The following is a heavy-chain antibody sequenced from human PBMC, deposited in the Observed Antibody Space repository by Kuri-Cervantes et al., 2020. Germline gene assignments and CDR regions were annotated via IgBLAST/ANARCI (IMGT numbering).Heavy chain of an antibody. CDR3: ARDPLRYFDWLPNLYYYYGMDV. D-gene: IGHD3-9*01. CDR2: ISSYNGNT. J-gene: IGHJ6*02. V-gene: IGHV1-18*01. CDR1: GYTFKNDA. Sequence: ASVKVSCKAPGYTFKNDAISWVRQAPGQGLEWVGWISSYNGNTDSAQSLQGRVTMTFETSTATAYMELRSLRSDDTAVYYCARDPLRYFDWLPNLYYYYGMDVWGQGTTVTVSS.